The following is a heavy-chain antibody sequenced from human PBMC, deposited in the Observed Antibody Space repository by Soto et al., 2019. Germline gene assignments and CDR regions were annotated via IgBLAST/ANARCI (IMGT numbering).Heavy chain of an antibody. D-gene: IGHD5-12*01. J-gene: IGHJ2*01. Sequence: QVQLVQSGAEVKKPGSSVKVSCKASGGTFSRYAISWVRQAPGQGLEWMGGIIPIFGTVNYAQKFQGRVTITADESTNTAYMELSSLRSEDTAVYYCARGNHRWLQLWYFDLWGRGTLVTVSS. CDR3: ARGNHRWLQLWYFDL. CDR1: GGTFSRYA. CDR2: IIPIFGTV. V-gene: IGHV1-69*12.